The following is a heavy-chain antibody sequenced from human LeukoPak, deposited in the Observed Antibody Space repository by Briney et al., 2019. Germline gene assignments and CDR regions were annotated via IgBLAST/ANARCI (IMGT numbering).Heavy chain of an antibody. CDR2: ISSRNTYI. J-gene: IGHJ3*02. V-gene: IGHV3-21*06. CDR1: GFTFSSYA. CDR3: ARDPRSYADDPFDI. Sequence: GGSLRLSCAASGFTFSSYAMSWVRQAPGKGLEWVSSISSRNTYIYYADSVKGRFTISRDNARSSLYLQMNSLRAEDTAVYYCARDPRSYADDPFDIWGQGTMVTVSS. D-gene: IGHD3-16*01.